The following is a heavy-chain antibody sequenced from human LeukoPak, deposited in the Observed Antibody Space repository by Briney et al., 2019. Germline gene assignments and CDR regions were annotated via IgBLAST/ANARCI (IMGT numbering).Heavy chain of an antibody. CDR3: ARMAYGDYGDAFDT. Sequence: GGSLRLSCAASGFTFSSYEMNWVRQAPGKGLEWVSYISSSGSTIYYADSVKGRFTISRDNAKNSLYLQMNSLRAEDTAVYYCARMAYGDYGDAFDTWGQGTMVTVSS. V-gene: IGHV3-48*03. D-gene: IGHD4-17*01. J-gene: IGHJ3*02. CDR2: ISSSGSTI. CDR1: GFTFSSYE.